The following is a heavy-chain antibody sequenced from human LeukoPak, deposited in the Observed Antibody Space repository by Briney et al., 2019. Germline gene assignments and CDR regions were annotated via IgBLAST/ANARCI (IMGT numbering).Heavy chain of an antibody. D-gene: IGHD2-2*01. V-gene: IGHV3-74*01. CDR2: INSDGSST. CDR3: ATSRGPAAIDY. J-gene: IGHJ4*02. Sequence: PGGSLRLSCAASGFTLSSYWMHWVRQAPGEGLVWVSHINSDGSSTSYADSVKGRFTISRDNAKNTLYLQMNSLRAEDTAVFYCATSRGPAAIDYWGQGTLVTVSS. CDR1: GFTLSSYW.